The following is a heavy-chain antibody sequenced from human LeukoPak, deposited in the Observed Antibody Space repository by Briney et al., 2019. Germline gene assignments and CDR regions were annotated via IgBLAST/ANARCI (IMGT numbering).Heavy chain of an antibody. V-gene: IGHV3-21*01. CDR2: ISSSSSYI. J-gene: IGHJ1*01. CDR1: GFTFSSYS. CDR3: ARGYYYDSSGYFSYQLWYFQH. Sequence: PGGSLRLSCAASGFTFSSYSMNWVRQAPGKGLEWVSSISSSSSYIYYADSVKGRFTISRDNAKNSLYLQMNSLRAEDTAVYYCARGYYYDSSGYFSYQLWYFQHWGQGTLVTVSS. D-gene: IGHD3-22*01.